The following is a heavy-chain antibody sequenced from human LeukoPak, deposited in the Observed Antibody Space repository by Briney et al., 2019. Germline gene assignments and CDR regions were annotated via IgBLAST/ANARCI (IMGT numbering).Heavy chain of an antibody. CDR3: ARDPPPDDSSGYLDY. CDR1: GFTFGSCW. D-gene: IGHD3-22*01. Sequence: PGGSLRLSCAASGFTFGSCWMTWVRQTPGKGLEWVANIKQDGSAKYYVESVKGRFTISRDNAKNSLSLQMSGLRAEDTAVYYCARDPPPDDSSGYLDYWGQGTLVTVSS. CDR2: IKQDGSAK. J-gene: IGHJ4*02. V-gene: IGHV3-7*04.